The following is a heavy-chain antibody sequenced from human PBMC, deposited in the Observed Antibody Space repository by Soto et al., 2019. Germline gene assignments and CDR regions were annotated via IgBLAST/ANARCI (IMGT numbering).Heavy chain of an antibody. CDR3: AKYVTKAFDI. CDR1: VFTFSSYA. CDR2: ISGSGGST. Sequence: GLYLRLSCAASVFTFSSYAMIWVRPAPGKGLEWFSAISGSGGSTYYADSVKGRFTISRDNSKNTLYLQMNSPRAEDTAVYYCAKYVTKAFDIWGQGTMVTVSS. V-gene: IGHV3-23*01. D-gene: IGHD4-17*01. J-gene: IGHJ3*02.